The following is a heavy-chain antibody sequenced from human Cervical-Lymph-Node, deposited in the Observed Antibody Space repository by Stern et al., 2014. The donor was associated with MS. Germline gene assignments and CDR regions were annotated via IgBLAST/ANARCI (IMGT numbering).Heavy chain of an antibody. Sequence: QVQLVQSGPGRVQPSETLSLTCSVSGASITNFYWSWIRQTPGKGIQWIGHVSNSGTTYYDSSLESRVTMSMDASKQQFSLSLTSVTAVDTAVYFCARGRHTAMVTSGRYFDLWGQGTLVTVSS. CDR3: ARGRHTAMVTSGRYFDL. CDR1: GASITNFY. V-gene: IGHV4-4*07. J-gene: IGHJ4*02. D-gene: IGHD5-18*01. CDR2: VSNSGTT.